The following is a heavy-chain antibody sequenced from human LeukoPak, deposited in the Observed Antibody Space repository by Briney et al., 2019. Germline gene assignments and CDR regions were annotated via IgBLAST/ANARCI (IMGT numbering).Heavy chain of an antibody. J-gene: IGHJ4*02. D-gene: IGHD6-19*01. Sequence: SETLSLTCTVSGGSISSYYWSWIRQPPGKGLEWIGYIYYSGSTNYNPSLKSRVTISVDTSKNQFSLKLSSVTAADTAVYYCARRRGLVGAAFDYWGQGTLVTVSS. CDR3: ARRRGLVGAAFDY. CDR1: GGSISSYY. CDR2: IYYSGST. V-gene: IGHV4-59*01.